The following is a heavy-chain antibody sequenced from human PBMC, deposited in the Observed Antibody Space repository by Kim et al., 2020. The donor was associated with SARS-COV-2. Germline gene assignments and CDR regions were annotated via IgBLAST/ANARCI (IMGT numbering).Heavy chain of an antibody. J-gene: IGHJ4*02. Sequence: ASVKVSCKASGYTFTNNGINWVRQAPGQGLEWMGWINTNTGYPTYAQGFTGRFVFSLDTSVSTAYLQISSLKAEDSAVYFCAREKDVVGATADYWGQGTLVTVSS. CDR1: GYTFTNNG. V-gene: IGHV7-4-1*02. CDR3: AREKDVVGATADY. CDR2: INTNTGYP. D-gene: IGHD1-26*01.